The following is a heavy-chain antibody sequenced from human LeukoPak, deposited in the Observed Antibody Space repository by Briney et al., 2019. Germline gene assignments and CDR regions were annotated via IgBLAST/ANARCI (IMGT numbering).Heavy chain of an antibody. CDR2: IGDDGTFT. D-gene: IGHD3-10*01. CDR1: GVPFSDFG. CDR3: MVRGVNDAFDI. Sequence: PGGSLRLSCAASGVPFSDFGMHWVRQTPGRGLEWVAFIGDDGTFTHYADSVKGRFSVSRDNTKNTLYLQMNTLRAEDSAVYYCMVRGVNDAFDIWGQGTMVTVSS. V-gene: IGHV3-30*02. J-gene: IGHJ3*02.